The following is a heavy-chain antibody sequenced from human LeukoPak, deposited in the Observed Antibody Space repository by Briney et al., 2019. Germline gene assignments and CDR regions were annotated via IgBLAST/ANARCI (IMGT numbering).Heavy chain of an antibody. D-gene: IGHD6-13*01. V-gene: IGHV4-39*01. CDR2: IYYSGST. CDR3: ARQVAAGPDDY. CDR1: GGSISSSSSY. J-gene: IGHJ4*02. Sequence: PSETLSLTCTVSGGSISSSSSYWGWIRQPPGKGLEWIGSIYYSGSTYYNPSLKSRVTISVDTSKNQFSLKLSSVTAADTAVYYCARQVAAGPDDYWGQGTLVTVSS.